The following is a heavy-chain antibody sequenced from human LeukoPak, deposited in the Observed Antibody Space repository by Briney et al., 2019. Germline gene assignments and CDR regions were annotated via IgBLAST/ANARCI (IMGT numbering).Heavy chain of an antibody. CDR2: IKQDGSEK. J-gene: IGHJ4*02. CDR3: ARVRVGATRDFDY. D-gene: IGHD1-26*01. V-gene: IGHV3-7*04. Sequence: GGPLRLSCAASGFTFSSYWMSWVRQAPGKGLEGVANIKQDGSEKYYVDSVKGRFTISRDNAKTSLYLQMNSLTAEDTAVYYCARVRVGATRDFDYWGQGTLVTVSS. CDR1: GFTFSSYW.